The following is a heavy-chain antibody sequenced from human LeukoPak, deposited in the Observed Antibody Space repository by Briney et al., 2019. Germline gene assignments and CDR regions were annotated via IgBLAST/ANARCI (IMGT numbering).Heavy chain of an antibody. CDR1: GVSISSSSYY. V-gene: IGHV4-39*07. J-gene: IGHJ6*03. CDR3: ARGPYYYGSGTVGMDV. CDR2: IYYSGST. D-gene: IGHD3-10*01. Sequence: PSETLSLTCTVSGVSISSSSYYWGWIRQPPGKGLEWIGSIYYSGSTYYNPSLKSRVTISVDTSKNQFSLKLSSVTAADTAVYYCARGPYYYGSGTVGMDVWGKGTTVTISS.